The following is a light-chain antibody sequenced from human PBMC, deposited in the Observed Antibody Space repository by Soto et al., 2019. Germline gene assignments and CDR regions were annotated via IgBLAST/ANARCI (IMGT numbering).Light chain of an antibody. V-gene: IGKV1-39*01. CDR2: AAS. Sequence: DIQMTQSPSSLSASVGDRVTIPCRASQSISNYLCWYQQIPGKAPKLLIYAASTLRSGVSSRFSGSGSGTDFTLTISSLQPEDFATYYCQQSYSTPWTFGQGTKVEIK. CDR3: QQSYSTPWT. CDR1: QSISNY. J-gene: IGKJ1*01.